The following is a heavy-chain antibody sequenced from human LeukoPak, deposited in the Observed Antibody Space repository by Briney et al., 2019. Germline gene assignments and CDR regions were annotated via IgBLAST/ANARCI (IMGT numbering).Heavy chain of an antibody. D-gene: IGHD5-12*01. CDR3: AKGGPMDV. Sequence: GGSLRLSCAASGFAFSASGMHWVRQAPGKGLEWVSFITRDEGEKNYADSVRGRFTISRDNSKNIPYLQMNSLRDDDTAIYYCAKGGPMDVWGEGATVTVSS. CDR1: GFAFSASG. J-gene: IGHJ6*02. CDR2: ITRDEGEK. V-gene: IGHV3-30*02.